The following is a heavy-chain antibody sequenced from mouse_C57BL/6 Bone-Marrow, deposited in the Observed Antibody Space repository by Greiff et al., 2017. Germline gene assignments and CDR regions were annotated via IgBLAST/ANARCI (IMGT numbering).Heavy chain of an antibody. Sequence: EVKLQESGPGLVKPSQSLSLTCSVTGYSITSGYYWNWIRQFPGNKLEWMGYISYDGSNNYHPSLKNRIPITRDTSKNQFFLKLNSVTTEDTATYYCARGRMDYWGQGTSVTVSS. CDR1: GYSITSGYY. J-gene: IGHJ4*01. CDR3: ARGRMDY. V-gene: IGHV3-6*01. CDR2: ISYDGSN.